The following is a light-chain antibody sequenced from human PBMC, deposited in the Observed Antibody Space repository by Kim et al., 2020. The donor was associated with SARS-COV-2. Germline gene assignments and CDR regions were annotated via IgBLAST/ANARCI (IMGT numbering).Light chain of an antibody. V-gene: IGKV1-16*02. CDR1: QDISEC. J-gene: IGKJ1*01. Sequence: VGKDGTITWRASQDISECYARFQPEPGKAPRSLIYAASRLQSGVPSEFSGSGSGTDFTLTISSVQPEGFATYYRQRYNSYPRTFGQGTKVDIK. CDR3: QRYNSYPRT. CDR2: AAS.